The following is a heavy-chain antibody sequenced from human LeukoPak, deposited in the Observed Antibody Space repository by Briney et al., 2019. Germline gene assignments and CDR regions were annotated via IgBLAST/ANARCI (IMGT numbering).Heavy chain of an antibody. J-gene: IGHJ4*02. Sequence: GGSLRLSCAASGFTFSSYEMNWVRQAPGKGLEWVSAISGSGGSKYYEDSVKGRFTISRDNSKNTLYLRMNSLRAEDTAVYYCAKAVMYYYDSSGYPTDYWGQGTLVTVSS. V-gene: IGHV3-23*01. CDR1: GFTFSSYE. CDR3: AKAVMYYYDSSGYPTDY. CDR2: ISGSGGSK. D-gene: IGHD3-22*01.